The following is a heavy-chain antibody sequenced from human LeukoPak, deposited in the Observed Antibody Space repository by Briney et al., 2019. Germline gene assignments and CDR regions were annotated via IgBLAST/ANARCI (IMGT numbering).Heavy chain of an antibody. J-gene: IGHJ6*02. D-gene: IGHD3-16*01. Sequence: GGSLRLSCAASGFTFSSYWMSWVRQAPGKGLEWVSAISGSGGSTYYADSVKGRFTISRDNSKNTLYLQMNSLRAEDTAVYYCAKGLRARPYYYGMDVWGQGTTVTVSS. CDR1: GFTFSSYW. CDR2: ISGSGGST. V-gene: IGHV3-23*01. CDR3: AKGLRARPYYYGMDV.